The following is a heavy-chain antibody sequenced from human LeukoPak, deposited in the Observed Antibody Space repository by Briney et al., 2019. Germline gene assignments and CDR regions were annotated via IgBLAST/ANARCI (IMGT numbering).Heavy chain of an antibody. CDR3: AREGPYYFDY. Sequence: PSETLSLTCTVSGGSIRGYYWSWIRQPPGKSLEWIGYIYYSGGTNYNPSLNSRVTISVDTSRNQVSLKLNSVTAADTAVYYCAREGPYYFDYWGQGTLVTVSS. J-gene: IGHJ4*02. CDR2: IYYSGGT. CDR1: GGSIRGYY. V-gene: IGHV4-59*12.